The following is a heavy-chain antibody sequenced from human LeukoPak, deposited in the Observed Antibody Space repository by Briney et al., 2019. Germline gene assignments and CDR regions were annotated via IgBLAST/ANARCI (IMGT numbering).Heavy chain of an antibody. D-gene: IGHD4-11*01. CDR2: IYYSGST. V-gene: IGHV4-59*01. CDR1: GGSITSYY. Sequence: PSETLSLTCTVSGGSITSYYWSWIRQPLGKGLEWIGYIYYSGSTNYNPSLKSRVTISVDTSKNQFSLKLSSVTAADTAVYYCARAVRPRDAFDIWGQGTMVTVSS. J-gene: IGHJ3*02. CDR3: ARAVRPRDAFDI.